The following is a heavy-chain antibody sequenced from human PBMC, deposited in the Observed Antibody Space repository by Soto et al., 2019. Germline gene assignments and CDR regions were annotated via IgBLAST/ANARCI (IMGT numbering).Heavy chain of an antibody. CDR1: GFTFSDYY. D-gene: IGHD3-22*01. J-gene: IGHJ4*02. Sequence: QVQLVESGGGLVKPGGSLRLSCAASGFTFSDYYMSWIRQAPGKGLEWVSYISSSSSYTNYADSVKGRFTISRDNAKXXLXLQMHSLRAEDTAVYYCARGGYYYDSSGYHSSKFDYWGQGTLVTVSS. CDR2: ISSSSSYT. CDR3: ARGGYYYDSSGYHSSKFDY. V-gene: IGHV3-11*05.